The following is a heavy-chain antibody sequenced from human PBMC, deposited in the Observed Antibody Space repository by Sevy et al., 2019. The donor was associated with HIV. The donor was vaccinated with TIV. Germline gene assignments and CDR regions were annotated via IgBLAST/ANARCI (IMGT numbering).Heavy chain of an antibody. Sequence: EGSLRLSCAASGFTFSSYGMHWVRQAPGKALEWVAVISYDGSNKYYADSVKGRFTISRDNSKNTLYLQMNSLRAEDTAVYYCARTDYYYGSGSNPDYWGQGTLVTVSS. CDR2: ISYDGSNK. J-gene: IGHJ4*02. D-gene: IGHD3-10*01. CDR3: ARTDYYYGSGSNPDY. CDR1: GFTFSSYG. V-gene: IGHV3-30*03.